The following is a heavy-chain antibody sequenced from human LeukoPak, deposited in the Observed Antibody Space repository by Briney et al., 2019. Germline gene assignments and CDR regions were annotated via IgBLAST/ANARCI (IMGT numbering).Heavy chain of an antibody. V-gene: IGHV3-23*01. Sequence: GGSLRLSCAASGFTFSSYAMGWVRQAPGKGLEWVSAISGTGNRTYYADSVKGRFTISRDNSKNTLYLQMNSLRAEDTAVYYCAKWGCSGGSCYPFDYWGQGTLVTVSS. J-gene: IGHJ4*02. D-gene: IGHD2-15*01. CDR2: ISGTGNRT. CDR1: GFTFSSYA. CDR3: AKWGCSGGSCYPFDY.